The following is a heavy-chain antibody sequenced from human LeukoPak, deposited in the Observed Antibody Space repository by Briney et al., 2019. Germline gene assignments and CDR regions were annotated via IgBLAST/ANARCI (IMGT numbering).Heavy chain of an antibody. V-gene: IGHV4-38-2*02. D-gene: IGHD3-16*01. CDR1: GYSISSGYY. CDR3: ARAGGEATNFDY. CDR2: IYHSGST. J-gene: IGHJ4*02. Sequence: PSETLSLTCTVSGYSISSGYYWGWIRPPPGKGLEWIGSIYHSGSTYYNLSLKSRVTISIDRSKNQFSLKLSSVTAADTAVYYCARAGGEATNFDYWGQGTLVTVSS.